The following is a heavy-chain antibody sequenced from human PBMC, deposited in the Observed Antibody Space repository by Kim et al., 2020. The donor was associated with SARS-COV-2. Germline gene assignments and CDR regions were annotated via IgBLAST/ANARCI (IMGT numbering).Heavy chain of an antibody. Sequence: GGSLRLSCAASGFTFSSYAMSWVRQAPGKGLEWVSAISGSAGSTYYADSVKGRFTISRDNSKNTLYLQMNSLRADDTAVYYCAKDLRTTMFRGVILHYWGQGTLVTVSS. CDR2: ISGSAGST. D-gene: IGHD3-10*01. CDR3: AKDLRTTMFRGVILHY. J-gene: IGHJ4*02. CDR1: GFTFSSYA. V-gene: IGHV3-23*01.